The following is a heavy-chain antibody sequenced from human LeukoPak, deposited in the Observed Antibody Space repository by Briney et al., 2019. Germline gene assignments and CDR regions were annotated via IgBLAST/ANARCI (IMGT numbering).Heavy chain of an antibody. V-gene: IGHV1-8*01. CDR2: MNPNSGNT. CDR1: GYTFTSYD. J-gene: IGHJ5*02. Sequence: ASVKVSCKASGYTFTSYDMNWVRQATGQGLEWMGWMNPNSGNTGYAQKFQGRVTMTRNTSISTAYMELSSLRSEDTAVYYCARGGLRTIFGVVIIKYNWFDPWGQGTLVTVSS. D-gene: IGHD3-3*01. CDR3: ARGGLRTIFGVVIIKYNWFDP.